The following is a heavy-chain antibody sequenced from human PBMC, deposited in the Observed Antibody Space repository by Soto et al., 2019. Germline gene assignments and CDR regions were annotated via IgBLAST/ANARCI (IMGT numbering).Heavy chain of an antibody. CDR2: ISWNSGSI. CDR3: VKDIHEQWLVSHFEY. D-gene: IGHD6-19*01. J-gene: IGHJ4*02. CDR1: GFTFESYA. Sequence: DVQLVESGGGSVQPGRSLRLSCVASGFTFESYAMDWVRQVPGKGLEWVSGISWNSGSIGYEDSVKGRFTISRDNAQKSLYLEMNSLRVEDTAFYYCVKDIHEQWLVSHFEYWGQGALVTVSS. V-gene: IGHV3-9*01.